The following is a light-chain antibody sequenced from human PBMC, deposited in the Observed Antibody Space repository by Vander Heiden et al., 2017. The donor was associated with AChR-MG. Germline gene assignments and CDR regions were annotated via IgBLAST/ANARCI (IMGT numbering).Light chain of an antibody. CDR3: LQVNSFPYT. Sequence: DIQMTQSPSSVSASVGDRVTITCRASERISSWLAWYQKKPGKAPKLLIYAAASLQSGVPSRFSGSGSGTDFTLTISSLQPEDFATYYCLQVNSFPYTFGQGTKLEIK. CDR2: AAA. J-gene: IGKJ2*01. V-gene: IGKV1-12*01. CDR1: ERISSW.